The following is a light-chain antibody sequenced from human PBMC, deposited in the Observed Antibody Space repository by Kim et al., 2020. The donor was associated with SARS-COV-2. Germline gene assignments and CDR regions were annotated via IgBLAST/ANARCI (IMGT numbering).Light chain of an antibody. CDR1: QSVRSY. CDR3: QQRSSCPLT. CDR2: DTS. V-gene: IGKV3-11*01. Sequence: EIVLTQSLATLSLSPGERATLSCRASQSVRSYLIWYQQKPGQAPRLLIYDTSNRASGIPARFSGSGSGTDFTLTISSLEPEDFAVYYCQQRSSCPLTFGGGTKVDIK. J-gene: IGKJ4*01.